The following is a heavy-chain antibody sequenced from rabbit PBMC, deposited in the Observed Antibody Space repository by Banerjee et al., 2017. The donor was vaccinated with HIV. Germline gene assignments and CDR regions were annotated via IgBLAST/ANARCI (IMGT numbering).Heavy chain of an antibody. CDR1: GFSFSRGYD. Sequence: QQQLVESGGGLVKPGASLTLSCKASGFSFSRGYDMCWVRQAPGKGLEWIGCIYTGDGNTYYASWANGRFTISRSTSLNTVDLKMTSLTAADTATYFCARGVDGVGGYGMWGQGTLVT. D-gene: IGHD7-1*01. J-gene: IGHJ6*01. CDR2: IYTGDGNT. CDR3: ARGVDGVGGYGM. V-gene: IGHV1S43*01.